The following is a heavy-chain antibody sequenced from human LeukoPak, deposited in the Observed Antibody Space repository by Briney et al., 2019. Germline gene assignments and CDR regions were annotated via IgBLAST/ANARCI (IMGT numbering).Heavy chain of an antibody. Sequence: SVKVSCKASGGTFSSYAISWVRQAPGQGLEWMGGIIPIFGTANYAQKFQGRVTITADKSTSTAYMELSSLRSDDTAVYYCARLRDYYDSSGYPYDAFDIWGQGTMVTVSS. CDR2: IIPIFGTA. CDR1: GGTFSSYA. CDR3: ARLRDYYDSSGYPYDAFDI. V-gene: IGHV1-69*06. D-gene: IGHD3-22*01. J-gene: IGHJ3*02.